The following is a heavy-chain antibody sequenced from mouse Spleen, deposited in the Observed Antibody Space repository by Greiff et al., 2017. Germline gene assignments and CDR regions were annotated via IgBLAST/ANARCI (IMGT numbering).Heavy chain of an antibody. CDR2: ISSGGSYT. D-gene: IGHD4-1*01. CDR1: GFTFSSYA. V-gene: IGHV5-9-1*01. Sequence: EVMLVESGGGLVKPGGSLKLSCAASGFTFSSYAMSWVRQTPEKRLEWVATISSGGSYTYYPDSVKGRFTISRDNAKNTLYLQMSSLRSEDTAMYYCARMDWDVGYYAMDYWGQGTSVTVSS. CDR3: ARMDWDVGYYAMDY. J-gene: IGHJ4*01.